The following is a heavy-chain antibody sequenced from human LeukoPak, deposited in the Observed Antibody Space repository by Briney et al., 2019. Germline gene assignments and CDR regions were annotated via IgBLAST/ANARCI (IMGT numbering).Heavy chain of an antibody. D-gene: IGHD3-10*01. J-gene: IGHJ4*02. V-gene: IGHV3-74*03. CDR1: AFTFSTYW. CDR2: INGDGSTT. Sequence: GGSLRLSCAASAFTFSTYWINWVRQGPGKGLVWVALINGDGSTTTHADSVKGRFTISTDNAKNTVYLQMNSLRDEDTAVYYCARDYAGSPDYWGQGTLVTVSS. CDR3: ARDYAGSPDY.